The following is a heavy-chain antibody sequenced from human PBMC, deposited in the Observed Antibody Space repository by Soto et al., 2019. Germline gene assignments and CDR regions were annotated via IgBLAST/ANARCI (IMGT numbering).Heavy chain of an antibody. V-gene: IGHV1-3*01. CDR3: ASSYSNYALIDYYYYGMDV. CDR2: INGGNGNK. J-gene: IGHJ6*02. CDR1: GYTFTSYV. Sequence: ASVKVSCKTSGYTFTSYVIHWVRQAPGQRPEWMGWINGGNGNKKYSQKNKGRITITRNTSASTAYMELSSLSFEDTAVYYCASSYSNYALIDYYYYGMDVWG. D-gene: IGHD4-4*01.